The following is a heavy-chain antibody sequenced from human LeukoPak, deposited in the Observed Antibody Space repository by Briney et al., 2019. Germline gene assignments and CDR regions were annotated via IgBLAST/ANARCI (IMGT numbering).Heavy chain of an antibody. V-gene: IGHV3-74*01. J-gene: IGHJ4*02. D-gene: IGHD6-19*01. CDR1: GFTFSSYW. Sequence: GGSLRLSCAASGFTFSSYWMHWVRQAPGKGLVWVSRINSGGSSTSYADFVKGRFTISRDNAKNTLYLQMNSLRAEDAAVYYCARDMFAVAGSFDSWGQGALVTVSS. CDR2: INSGGSST. CDR3: ARDMFAVAGSFDS.